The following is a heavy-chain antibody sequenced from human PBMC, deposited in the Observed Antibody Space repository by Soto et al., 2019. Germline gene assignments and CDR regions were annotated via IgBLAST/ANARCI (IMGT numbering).Heavy chain of an antibody. J-gene: IGHJ4*02. CDR3: AREAYYDTSPVDY. CDR2: IYTSGST. D-gene: IGHD3-22*01. CDR1: GDSISNDY. V-gene: IGHV4-4*07. Sequence: SLTCNGYGDSISNDYWRWIREPAGKGLEWIGRIYTSGSTNYNPSLKSRVTLSVDTSKNQFSLKLSSVTAADTAVYYCAREAYYDTSPVDYWGQGTLVTVSS.